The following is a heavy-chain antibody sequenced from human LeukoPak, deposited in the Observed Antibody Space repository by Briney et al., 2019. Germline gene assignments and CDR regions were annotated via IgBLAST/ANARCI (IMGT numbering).Heavy chain of an antibody. D-gene: IGHD2-2*01. CDR1: GGTFSSYA. CDR3: ARGYCSSTSCWAPTLPGEYFQH. J-gene: IGHJ1*01. CDR2: TIPIFGTA. V-gene: IGHV1-69*01. Sequence: SVKVSCKASGGTFSSYAISWVRQAPGQGLEWMGGTIPIFGTANYAQKFQGRVTITADESTSTAYMELSSLRSEDTAVYYCARGYCSSTSCWAPTLPGEYFQHWGQGTLVTVSS.